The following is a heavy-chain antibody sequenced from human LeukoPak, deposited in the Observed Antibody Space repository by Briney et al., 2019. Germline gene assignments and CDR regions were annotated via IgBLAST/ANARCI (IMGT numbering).Heavy chain of an antibody. CDR3: ARVGYSGYDSRPVFNY. Sequence: GASVKVSCKASGYTFTSYVMHWVRQAPGQRLEWMGWINTGNGNTKNSQKFQGRVTFTRATSASTAYMELSSLRSEDTAVYYCARVGYSGYDSRPVFNYWGQGTLVTVSS. V-gene: IGHV1-3*04. D-gene: IGHD5-12*01. J-gene: IGHJ4*02. CDR1: GYTFTSYV. CDR2: INTGNGNT.